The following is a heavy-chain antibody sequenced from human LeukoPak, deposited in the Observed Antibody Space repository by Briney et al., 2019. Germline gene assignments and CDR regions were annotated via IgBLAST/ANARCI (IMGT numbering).Heavy chain of an antibody. D-gene: IGHD4-23*01. CDR2: INHSSST. CDR3: ARGGSLPRLGYYYGMDV. Sequence: SETLSLTCAVYGGSFSGYYWSWIRQPPGKGLEWIGGINHSSSTNYNPPLKSRVTISVDTSKNQFSLKLSSVTAADTAVYYCARGGSLPRLGYYYGMDVWGQGTTVTVSS. CDR1: GGSFSGYY. J-gene: IGHJ6*02. V-gene: IGHV4-34*01.